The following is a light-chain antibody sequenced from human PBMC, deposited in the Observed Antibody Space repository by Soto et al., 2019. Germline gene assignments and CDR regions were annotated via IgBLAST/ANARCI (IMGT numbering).Light chain of an antibody. CDR3: QHYGRSPIT. V-gene: IGKV3-20*01. CDR2: GAS. J-gene: IGKJ5*01. CDR1: QSVNSR. Sequence: IVMTQSPATLSLSPGERATLSCRASQSVNSRLAWYQHKPGQAPRLLISGASSRATGIPDRFSGSGSATDFTLTISRLEPEDFALYYCQHYGRSPITFGQGTRLEIK.